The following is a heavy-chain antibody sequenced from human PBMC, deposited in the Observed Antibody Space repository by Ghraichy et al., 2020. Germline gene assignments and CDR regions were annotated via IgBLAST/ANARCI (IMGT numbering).Heavy chain of an antibody. CDR3: ATASKTAVDTAMVDYYYYGMDV. CDR1: GGTFSSYA. V-gene: IGHV1-69*04. CDR2: IIPILGIA. J-gene: IGHJ6*02. Sequence: SVKVSCKASGGTFSSYAISWVRQAPGRGLEWMGRIIPILGIANYAQKFQGRVTITADKSTSTAYMELSSLRSEDTAVYYCATASKTAVDTAMVDYYYYGMDVWGQGTTVTVSS. D-gene: IGHD5-18*01.